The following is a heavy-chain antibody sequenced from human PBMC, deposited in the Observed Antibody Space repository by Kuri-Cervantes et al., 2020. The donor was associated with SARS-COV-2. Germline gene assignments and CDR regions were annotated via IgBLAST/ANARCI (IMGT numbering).Heavy chain of an antibody. V-gene: IGHV4-61*01. Sequence: SETLSLTCTVSGGSVSSGSYYWSWIRPPPGKGLEWIGYIYYSGSTNYNPSLKSRVTISVDTSKNQFSLKLSSVTAADTAVYYCARDYSGSYYGYFDYWGQGTLVTVSS. CDR3: ARDYSGSYYGYFDY. CDR2: IYYSGST. J-gene: IGHJ4*02. D-gene: IGHD1-26*01. CDR1: GGSVSSGSYY.